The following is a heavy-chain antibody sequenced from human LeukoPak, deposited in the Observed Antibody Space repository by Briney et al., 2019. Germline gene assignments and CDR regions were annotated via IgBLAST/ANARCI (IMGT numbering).Heavy chain of an antibody. J-gene: IGHJ4*02. D-gene: IGHD3-22*01. CDR3: ARLVPDYYDSSGYRRFDY. CDR1: GGSISSYY. Sequence: SETLSLTCTVSGGSISSYYWSWIRQPPGKGLEWIGYIYYSGSTNYNPSLKSRVTISVDTSKNQFSLKLSSVTAADTAVYYCARLVPDYYDSSGYRRFDYWGQGTLVTVSS. CDR2: IYYSGST. V-gene: IGHV4-59*01.